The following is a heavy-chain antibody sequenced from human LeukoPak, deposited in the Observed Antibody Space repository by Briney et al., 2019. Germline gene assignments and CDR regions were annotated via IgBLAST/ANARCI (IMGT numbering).Heavy chain of an antibody. J-gene: IGHJ4*02. CDR2: INRNSGGT. CDR1: GGTFSSYA. D-gene: IGHD3-22*01. Sequence: ASVKVSCKASGGTFSSYAISWVRQAPGQGLKWMGGINRNSGGTNYAQKFQGRVTLTRDTSISTGYMELTSLRSDDTAVYYCARDFYYDTDGYYGLDYWGQGTLVTV. V-gene: IGHV1-2*02. CDR3: ARDFYYDTDGYYGLDY.